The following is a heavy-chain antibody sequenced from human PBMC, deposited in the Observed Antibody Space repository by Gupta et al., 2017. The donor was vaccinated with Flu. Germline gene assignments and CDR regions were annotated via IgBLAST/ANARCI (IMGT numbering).Heavy chain of an antibody. CDR1: GFTFSRSY. CDR3: ATVTSGC. CDR2: INPDVRST. Sequence: EMQLVESGDGSVQPVGSLRLSCAASGFTFSRSYLQWVRHAPGKVLGWVSRINPDVRSTTYAESVNGRFNISRDNAKNTLYLQMNSLGDDDTAVYYCATVTSGCWGQGTLVTVSS. V-gene: IGHV3-74*03. J-gene: IGHJ4*02. D-gene: IGHD4-17*01.